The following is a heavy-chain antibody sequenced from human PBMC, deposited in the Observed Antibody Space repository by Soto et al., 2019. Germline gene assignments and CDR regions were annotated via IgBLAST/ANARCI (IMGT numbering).Heavy chain of an antibody. V-gene: IGHV4-59*08. CDR2: IYYSGST. Sequence: PSETLSLTCTVSGGSISSYYWSWIRQPPGKGLEWIGYIYYSGSTNYNPSLKSRVTISVDTSKNQLSLELSSVTAADTAVYYCARRYGYYFDYWGQGTLVTVSS. CDR1: GGSISSYY. J-gene: IGHJ4*02. CDR3: ARRYGYYFDY. D-gene: IGHD4-17*01.